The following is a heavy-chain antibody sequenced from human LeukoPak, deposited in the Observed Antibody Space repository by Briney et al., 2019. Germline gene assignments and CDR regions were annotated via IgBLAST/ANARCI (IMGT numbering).Heavy chain of an antibody. CDR1: GFIFSNYD. J-gene: IGHJ6*03. CDR2: IRFDGSHK. CDR3: AKDCCSNGIGCYYYYMDV. V-gene: IGHV3-30*02. D-gene: IGHD2-8*01. Sequence: GGSLRLSCAASGFIFSNYDMHWVRQAPGKGLDWVAFIRFDGSHKYYADSVKGRFTISRDNSKNTVYVQMNSLRAEDTAVYYCAKDCCSNGIGCYYYYMDVWGKGTTVTISS.